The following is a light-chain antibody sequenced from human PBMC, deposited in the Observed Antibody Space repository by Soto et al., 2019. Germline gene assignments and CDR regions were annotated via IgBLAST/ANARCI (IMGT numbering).Light chain of an antibody. Sequence: QAVVTQPPSVSAAPGQTVTISCSGSSSNIGNNYVSWYQQLPGTAPKLLIYDNNKRPSGIPDRFSGSKSGTSATLGITGPQTGDEADYYCGTWDSSLSAVVFGGGTQLTVL. V-gene: IGLV1-51*01. J-gene: IGLJ2*01. CDR1: SSNIGNNY. CDR2: DNN. CDR3: GTWDSSLSAVV.